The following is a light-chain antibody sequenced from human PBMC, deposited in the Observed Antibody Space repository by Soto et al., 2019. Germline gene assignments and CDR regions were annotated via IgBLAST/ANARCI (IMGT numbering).Light chain of an antibody. CDR1: SSDVGGNKY. Sequence: QSVLTRPASVSGSPGQSITISCTGTSSDVGGNKYVSWYQQYPGKVPKLLINKVTNRPSGVSYRFSGSKSGNTASLTISALLAEDEADYFCASSTSDSLYVFGTGTKDTVL. CDR3: ASSTSDSLYV. V-gene: IGLV2-14*01. J-gene: IGLJ1*01. CDR2: KVT.